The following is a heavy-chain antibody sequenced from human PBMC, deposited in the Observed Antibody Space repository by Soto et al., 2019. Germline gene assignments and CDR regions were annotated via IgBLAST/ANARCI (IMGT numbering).Heavy chain of an antibody. Sequence: SDTLWLTCPFSGCSISGYYWSWIRQPPGKGLEWIGYIYYSGSTNYNPSLKSRVTISVDTSKNQFSLKLSSVTAADTAVYYCARVIEWELLIFAFDIWGQGTMVTVSS. CDR2: IYYSGST. CDR1: GCSISGYY. J-gene: IGHJ3*02. V-gene: IGHV4-59*01. D-gene: IGHD1-26*01. CDR3: ARVIEWELLIFAFDI.